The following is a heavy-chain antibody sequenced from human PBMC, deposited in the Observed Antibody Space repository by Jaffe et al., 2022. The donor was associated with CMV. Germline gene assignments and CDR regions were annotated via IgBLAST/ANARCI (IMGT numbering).Heavy chain of an antibody. V-gene: IGHV4-31*03. CDR1: GGSISSGGYY. D-gene: IGHD3-16*02. CDR3: AKFGGVIVPHPLDAFDI. CDR2: IYYSGST. J-gene: IGHJ3*02. Sequence: QVQLQESGPGLVKPSQTLSLTCTVSGGSISSGGYYWSWIRQHPGKGLEWIGYIYYSGSTYYNPSLKSRVTISVDTSKNQFSLKLSSVTAADTAVYYCAKFGGVIVPHPLDAFDIWGQGTMVTVSS.